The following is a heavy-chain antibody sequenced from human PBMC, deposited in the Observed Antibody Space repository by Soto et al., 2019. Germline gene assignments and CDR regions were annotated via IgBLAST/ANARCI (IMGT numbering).Heavy chain of an antibody. CDR3: ARDRGIVVVRNYYYYGMDV. D-gene: IGHD3-22*01. CDR1: GGTFSSYA. CDR2: IIPIFGTA. Sequence: SVKVSCKASGGTFSSYAISWVRQAPGQGLEWMGGIIPIFGTANYAQKFQGRVTITADKSTSTAYMELSSLRSEDTAVYYCARDRGIVVVRNYYYYGMDVWGQGTTVTVSS. V-gene: IGHV1-69*06. J-gene: IGHJ6*02.